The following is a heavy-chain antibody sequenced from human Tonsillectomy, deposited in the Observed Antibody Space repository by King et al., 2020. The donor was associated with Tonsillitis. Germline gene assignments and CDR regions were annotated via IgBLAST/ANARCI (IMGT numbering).Heavy chain of an antibody. CDR2: IIPIFATT. V-gene: IGHV1-69*12. J-gene: IGHJ3*02. CDR3: ARDRIANPQSDIVVVPAAIGRDAFDI. CDR1: GGTFSSYV. D-gene: IGHD2-2*01. Sequence: QLVQSGAEVKKPGSSVKVSCKASGGTFSSYVISCVRQAPGQGLEWMGGIIPIFATTNYAQKFQGRVTITADESTSTAYMELSSLRSEDTAVYYCARDRIANPQSDIVVVPAAIGRDAFDIWGQGTMVTVSS.